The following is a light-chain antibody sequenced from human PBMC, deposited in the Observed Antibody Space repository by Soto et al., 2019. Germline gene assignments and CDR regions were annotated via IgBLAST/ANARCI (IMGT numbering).Light chain of an antibody. V-gene: IGLV2-11*01. CDR3: CSYADKYPYV. CDR2: DVT. Sequence: QSALTQPRSVSGSPGQSVTIFCTGTNSDVGDYDYVSWYQHHAGKAPRLLVYDVTKRPSGVPDRFSGSKSGNTASLTISGLQADDEAEYYCCSYADKYPYVFGTGTKLTVL. CDR1: NSDVGDYDY. J-gene: IGLJ1*01.